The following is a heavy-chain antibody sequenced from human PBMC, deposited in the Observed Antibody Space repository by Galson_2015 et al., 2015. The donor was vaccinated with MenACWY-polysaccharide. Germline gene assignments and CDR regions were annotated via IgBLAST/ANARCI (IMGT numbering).Heavy chain of an antibody. CDR1: GFTLSSSA. CDR2: IVVGSGKT. Sequence: SVKVSCKASGFTLSSSAVQWVRQARGQRLEWIGWIVVGSGKTKYAQKFQERVTITRDMSTSTAYMELRSLRSEDTAAYYCAASARVQIPLVSYYGMDVWGQGTTVTVSS. J-gene: IGHJ6*02. D-gene: IGHD1-1*01. V-gene: IGHV1-58*01. CDR3: AASARVQIPLVSYYGMDV.